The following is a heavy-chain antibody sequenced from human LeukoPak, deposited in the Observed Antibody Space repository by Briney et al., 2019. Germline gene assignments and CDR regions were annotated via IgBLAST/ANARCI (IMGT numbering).Heavy chain of an antibody. J-gene: IGHJ3*02. D-gene: IGHD3-10*01. CDR2: IYYSGST. V-gene: IGHV4-59*12. Sequence: SETLSLTCTVSGGSISSYYWSWIRQPPGKGLEWIGYIYYSGSTNYNPSLKSRVTISVDTSKNQFSLKLSSVTAADTAVYYCARDPMVRGADAFDIWGQGTMVTVSS. CDR1: GGSISSYY. CDR3: ARDPMVRGADAFDI.